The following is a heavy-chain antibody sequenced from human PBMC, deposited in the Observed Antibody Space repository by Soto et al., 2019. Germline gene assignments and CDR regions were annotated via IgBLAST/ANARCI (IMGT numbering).Heavy chain of an antibody. CDR1: GFSFGSYA. Sequence: GGSLRLSCAASGFSFGSYALSWVRQAPGEGLEWVSTISGSDGKTFYADSVKGRFSISRDTSQSTLYLQMNSLRADDTAMYYCARWSYLDYWGQDTRVTVSS. V-gene: IGHV3-23*01. D-gene: IGHD3-3*01. CDR2: ISGSDGKT. CDR3: ARWSYLDY. J-gene: IGHJ4*02.